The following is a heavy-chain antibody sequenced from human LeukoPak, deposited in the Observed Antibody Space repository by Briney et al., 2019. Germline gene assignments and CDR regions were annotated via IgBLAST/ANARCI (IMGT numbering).Heavy chain of an antibody. J-gene: IGHJ5*02. CDR1: GFTFSSYA. CDR2: ISGSGGST. V-gene: IGHV3-23*01. CDR3: ARALGYSSSWYLRGPYNWFDP. D-gene: IGHD6-13*01. Sequence: PGGSLRLSCAASGFTFSSYAMSWVRQAPGKGLEWVSAISGSGGSTYYADSVKGRFTISRDNSKNTLYLQMNSLRAEDTAVYYCARALGYSSSWYLRGPYNWFDPWGQGTLVTVSS.